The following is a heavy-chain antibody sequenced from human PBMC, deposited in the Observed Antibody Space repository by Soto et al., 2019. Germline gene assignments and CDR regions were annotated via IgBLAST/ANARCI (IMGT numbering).Heavy chain of an antibody. CDR2: NIPIFGTA. J-gene: IGHJ6*02. CDR3: ARGDGRVNFLGV. D-gene: IGHD3-3*01. Sequence: HVQLVQSGAEVKKPGSSVKVTCKASGGTFSSYAIIWVRQAPGQGLEWMGGNIPIFGTANYAQKFQGRVTVTADETKSKAYMELSSLISEDTAVYYCARGDGRVNFLGVWGQETTVNVSS. CDR1: GGTFSSYA. V-gene: IGHV1-69*01.